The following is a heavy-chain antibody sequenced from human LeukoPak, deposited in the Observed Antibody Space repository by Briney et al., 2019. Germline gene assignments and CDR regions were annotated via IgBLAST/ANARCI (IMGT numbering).Heavy chain of an antibody. J-gene: IGHJ4*02. Sequence: GGSLRLSCAASGFTFSSYGMHWVRQAPGKGLEWVAVIWYDGSNKYYADSMKGRFTISRDNSKNTLYLQMNSMRAEDTAVYYCARDRSHGSSSMDYWGQGTLVTVSS. CDR3: ARDRSHGSSSMDY. CDR2: IWYDGSNK. CDR1: GFTFSSYG. V-gene: IGHV3-33*01. D-gene: IGHD6-6*01.